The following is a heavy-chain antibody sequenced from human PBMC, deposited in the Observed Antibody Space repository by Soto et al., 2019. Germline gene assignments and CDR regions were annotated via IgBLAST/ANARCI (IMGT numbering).Heavy chain of an antibody. CDR1: GGTFSSYA. CDR2: IIHICGTA. Sequence: QVQRVQSGAEVKKPGSSVKVSCKASGGTFSSYAISWVRQAPGQGLEWMGGIIHICGTANYAQKFQGRVTITADESTSTAYMELSSLRSEDTAVYYCARRRTWLRQDDAFDIWGQGTMVTVSS. CDR3: ARRRTWLRQDDAFDI. V-gene: IGHV1-69*01. J-gene: IGHJ3*02. D-gene: IGHD6-19*01.